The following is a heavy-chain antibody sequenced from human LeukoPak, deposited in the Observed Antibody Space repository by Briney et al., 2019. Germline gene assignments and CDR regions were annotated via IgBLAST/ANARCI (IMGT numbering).Heavy chain of an antibody. CDR2: IHHSGNS. CDR1: GGSINSGGYS. Sequence: SETLSLTCAVSGGSINSGGYSWNWIRQPPGKGLEWIGTIHHSGNSYYNPSLETRVTISLDTSMNQYSLKLNSVTAADTAVYYCARLVAGDWFDPWGQGTLITVSS. CDR3: ARLVAGDWFDP. D-gene: IGHD3-9*01. J-gene: IGHJ5*02. V-gene: IGHV4-30-2*01.